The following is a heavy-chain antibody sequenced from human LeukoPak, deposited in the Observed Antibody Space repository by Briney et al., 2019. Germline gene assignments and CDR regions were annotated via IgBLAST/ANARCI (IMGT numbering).Heavy chain of an antibody. CDR2: INHSGST. V-gene: IGHV4-38-2*02. Sequence: SETLSLTCTVSGYSISSGYYWSWIRQPPGKGLEWIGEINHSGSTNYNPSLKSRVTISVDTSKNQFSLKLSSVTAADTAVYYCARGGGYSSGWPFDYWGQGTLVTVSS. J-gene: IGHJ4*02. D-gene: IGHD6-19*01. CDR3: ARGGGYSSGWPFDY. CDR1: GYSISSGYY.